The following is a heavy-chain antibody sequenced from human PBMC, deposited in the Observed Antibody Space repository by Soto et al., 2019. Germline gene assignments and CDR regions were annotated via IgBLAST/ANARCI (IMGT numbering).Heavy chain of an antibody. Sequence: SVKVSCKASGGTFSSYAISWVRQAPGQGLEWMGGIIPIFGTANYAQKFQGRVTITADESTSTAYMELSSLRSEDTAVYYCARDRAGYCSGGSCQPYYYYGMDVWGQGTTVTVSS. J-gene: IGHJ6*02. CDR2: IIPIFGTA. CDR3: ARDRAGYCSGGSCQPYYYYGMDV. D-gene: IGHD2-15*01. V-gene: IGHV1-69*13. CDR1: GGTFSSYA.